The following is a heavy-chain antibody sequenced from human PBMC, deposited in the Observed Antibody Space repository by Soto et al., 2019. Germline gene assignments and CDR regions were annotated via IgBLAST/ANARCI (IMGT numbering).Heavy chain of an antibody. CDR3: AKDHLLTTVTTVGD. Sequence: GGSLRLSCASSVFTFISYGMHWVRQAPGKGLEWVAVISYHGNDKYYAESVKGRFTISRDNFKNTLYLQMDSLRVEDTAVYYCAKDHLLTTVTTVGDWGQGTLVTVSS. CDR1: VFTFISYG. CDR2: ISYHGNDK. J-gene: IGHJ4*02. D-gene: IGHD4-17*01. V-gene: IGHV3-30*18.